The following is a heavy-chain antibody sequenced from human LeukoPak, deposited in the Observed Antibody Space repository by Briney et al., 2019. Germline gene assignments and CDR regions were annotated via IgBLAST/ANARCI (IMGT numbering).Heavy chain of an antibody. D-gene: IGHD6-13*01. CDR2: IGPDGGTT. Sequence: GGSLRLSCAASGFTFHTYGMHWVRQAPGKGLEYVSGIGPDGGTTYYAKSVKGRFTISRDNSKGMVYLQMDSLTADDMAVYYCARGAQLTDYWGQGTLVTVSS. V-gene: IGHV3-64*01. CDR1: GFTFHTYG. J-gene: IGHJ4*02. CDR3: ARGAQLTDY.